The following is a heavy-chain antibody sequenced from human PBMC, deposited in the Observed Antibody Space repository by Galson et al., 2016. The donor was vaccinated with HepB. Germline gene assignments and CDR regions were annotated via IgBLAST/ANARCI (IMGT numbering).Heavy chain of an antibody. J-gene: IGHJ4*02. CDR2: LIPMFSSA. Sequence: SVKVSCKASGGSFSSYAVTWVRQAPGQGLEWMGGLIPMFSSANYAQKFQGRVTITTDKSASTAYMELSSLRSEDTALYFCAGGEVGAPLDYWGQGTLVTVSS. V-gene: IGHV1-69*05. CDR3: AGGEVGAPLDY. D-gene: IGHD1-26*01. CDR1: GGSFSSYA.